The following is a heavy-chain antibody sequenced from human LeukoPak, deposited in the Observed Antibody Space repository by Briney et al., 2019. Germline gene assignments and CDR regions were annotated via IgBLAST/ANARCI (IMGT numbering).Heavy chain of an antibody. Sequence: SETLSLTCAVYGGSFNDYYWIWVRQPPGKGLEWIGDINHSGSTNYNPSLKSRVTISVDTSKNQFSLKLNSVTAADTAVYYCARARGNHYYDSSGQMSRDLYFDYWGQGTLVTVSS. CDR3: ARARGNHYYDSSGQMSRDLYFDY. D-gene: IGHD3-22*01. J-gene: IGHJ4*02. V-gene: IGHV4-34*01. CDR2: INHSGST. CDR1: GGSFNDYY.